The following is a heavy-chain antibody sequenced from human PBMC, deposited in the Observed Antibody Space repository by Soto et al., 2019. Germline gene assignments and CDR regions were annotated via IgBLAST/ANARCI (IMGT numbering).Heavy chain of an antibody. CDR3: ARVRGKKLRYFDWLPHYFDY. CDR1: GGSISSGGYY. J-gene: IGHJ4*02. V-gene: IGHV4-31*03. D-gene: IGHD3-9*01. Sequence: SETLSLTCTVSGGSISSGGYYWSWIRQHPGKGLEWIGYIYYSGSTYYNPSLKSRVTISVDTSKNQFSLKLSSVTAADTAVHYCARVRGKKLRYFDWLPHYFDYWGQGTLVTAPQ. CDR2: IYYSGST.